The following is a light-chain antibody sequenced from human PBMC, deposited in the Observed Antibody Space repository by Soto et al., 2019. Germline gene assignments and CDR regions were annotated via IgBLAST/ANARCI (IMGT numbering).Light chain of an antibody. J-gene: IGKJ4*01. Sequence: DIQMTQSPSSLSASVGDRVTISCRASQSISTYLNWYQQKPGKAPKLLIYAASSLQGGVPSRFSGIGSGTDFTLTISSLQPEDFATYYCQQLHSYPSTFGGGTKVDIK. CDR2: AAS. V-gene: IGKV1-39*01. CDR3: QQLHSYPST. CDR1: QSISTY.